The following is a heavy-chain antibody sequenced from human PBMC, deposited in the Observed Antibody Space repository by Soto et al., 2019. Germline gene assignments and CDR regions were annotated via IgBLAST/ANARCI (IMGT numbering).Heavy chain of an antibody. CDR3: ARDYSSSSLGIQH. CDR2: ISSSSSTI. J-gene: IGHJ1*01. Sequence: GGSLRLSCAASGFTFSSYSMNWVRQAPGKGLEWVSYISSSSSTIYYADSVKGRFTISRDNAKNSLYLLMNSLRDEDTAVYYCARDYSSSSLGIQHWGQGTLVTVSS. D-gene: IGHD6-6*01. CDR1: GFTFSSYS. V-gene: IGHV3-48*02.